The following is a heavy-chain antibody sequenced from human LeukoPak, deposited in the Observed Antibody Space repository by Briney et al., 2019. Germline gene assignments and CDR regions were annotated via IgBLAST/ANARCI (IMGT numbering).Heavy chain of an antibody. Sequence: PSETLSLTCTVSGGSISSGSYYWSWIRQPAGKGLEWIGRIYTSGSTNYNPSLKSRVTMSVDTSKNQFSLKLSSVTAADTAVYYCARDPHPTYFDLWGRGTLVTVSS. CDR3: ARDPHPTYFDL. CDR1: GGSISSGSYY. J-gene: IGHJ2*01. V-gene: IGHV4-61*02. CDR2: IYTSGST.